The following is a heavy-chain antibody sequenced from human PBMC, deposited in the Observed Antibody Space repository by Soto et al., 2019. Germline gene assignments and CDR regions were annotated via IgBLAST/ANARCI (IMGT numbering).Heavy chain of an antibody. Sequence: ASVKVSCKASGYTFTSYGISWVRQAPGQGLEWMGWISAYNGNTNYAQXXXXXXXXXXXXSXXXAYMELRSLRSDDTAVYYCAXXXITIFGVVTLPFDYWGQGTLVTVSS. CDR2: ISAYNGNT. D-gene: IGHD3-3*01. V-gene: IGHV1-18*01. CDR1: GYTFTSYG. J-gene: IGHJ4*02. CDR3: AXXXITIFGVVTLPFDY.